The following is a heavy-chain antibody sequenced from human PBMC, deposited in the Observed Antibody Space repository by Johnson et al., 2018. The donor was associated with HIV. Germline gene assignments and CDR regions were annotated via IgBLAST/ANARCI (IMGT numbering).Heavy chain of an antibody. J-gene: IGHJ3*02. Sequence: MQLVESGGGLVKPGGSLRLSCAASGFSFGDYYMSWIRQSPGKGLEWVAVISYDGSNKYYADSVKGRFTISRDNSKNTLYLQMNSLRAEDTAVYYCAKDSRAYAFDIWGQGKWSPSLQ. CDR1: GFSFGDYY. CDR2: ISYDGSNK. CDR3: AKDSRAYAFDI. V-gene: IGHV3-30*18.